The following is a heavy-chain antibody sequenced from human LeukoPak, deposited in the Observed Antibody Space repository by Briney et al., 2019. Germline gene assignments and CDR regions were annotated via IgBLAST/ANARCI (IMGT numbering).Heavy chain of an antibody. V-gene: IGHV1-18*01. CDR3: ARYIVGELLGHFDY. D-gene: IGHD1-26*01. Sequence: ASAKLSSTPSGYTFTSYGISWVRQAPGQGLEWMGWISAYNGNTNYAQKLQGRVTMTTDTSTSTAYMELRSLRSDDTAVYYCARYIVGELLGHFDYWGQGTLVTVSS. J-gene: IGHJ4*02. CDR1: GYTFTSYG. CDR2: ISAYNGNT.